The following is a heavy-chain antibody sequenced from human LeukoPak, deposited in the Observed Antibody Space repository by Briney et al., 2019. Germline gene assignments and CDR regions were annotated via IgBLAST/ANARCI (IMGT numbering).Heavy chain of an antibody. J-gene: IGHJ4*02. Sequence: GGSLRLSCAASGFTFSSYWMHWVRHAPGKGLVWVSGINGDGSGPSYADSVKGRFTISRDNAKNTLYLQMNSLTAEDTAVYYCARDRASHFDYWGQGTLVTVSS. D-gene: IGHD3-10*01. CDR2: INGDGSGP. CDR1: GFTFSSYW. CDR3: ARDRASHFDY. V-gene: IGHV3-74*01.